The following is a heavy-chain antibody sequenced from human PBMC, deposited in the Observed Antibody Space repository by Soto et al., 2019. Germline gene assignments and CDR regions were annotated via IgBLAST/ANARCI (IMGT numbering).Heavy chain of an antibody. CDR2: IYYSGST. Sequence: PSETLSLTCTVSGGSISSSSYYWGWIRQPPGKGMEWIGSIYYSGSTYYIPSLKSRVTISVDTSKNQFSLKLSSVTAADTAVYYCARLRVAAAYIDYWGQETLVTVSS. CDR3: ARLRVAAAYIDY. D-gene: IGHD6-13*01. V-gene: IGHV4-39*01. J-gene: IGHJ4*02. CDR1: GGSISSSSYY.